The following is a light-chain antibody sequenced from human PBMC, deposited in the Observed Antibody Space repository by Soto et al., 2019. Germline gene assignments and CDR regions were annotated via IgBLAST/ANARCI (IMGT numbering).Light chain of an antibody. CDR3: SSYTSSSTQV. V-gene: IGLV2-14*01. J-gene: IGLJ1*01. CDR2: EVS. CDR1: SSDDGGYNY. Sequence: QSVLTQPAAVSGSPGQSITISCTGTSSDDGGYNYVSWYQQHPGKAPKLMIYEVSNRPSGVSNRFSGSMSGNTASLTISGLQAEDEAYYYCSSYTSSSTQVFGTGTKVTVL.